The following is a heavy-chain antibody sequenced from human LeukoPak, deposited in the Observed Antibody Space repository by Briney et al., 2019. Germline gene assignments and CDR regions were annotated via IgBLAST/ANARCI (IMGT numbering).Heavy chain of an antibody. V-gene: IGHV3-66*02. CDR1: GFTVSSNY. CDR3: ARSLTTVTPLDI. CDR2: IYSGGST. J-gene: IGHJ3*02. D-gene: IGHD4-11*01. Sequence: TGGSLRLSCAASGFTVSSNYMSWVRQAPGKGLEWVSVIYSGGSTYYADSVKGRFTISRDNSKNTPYLQMNSLRAEDTAVYYCARSLTTVTPLDIWGQGTMVTVSS.